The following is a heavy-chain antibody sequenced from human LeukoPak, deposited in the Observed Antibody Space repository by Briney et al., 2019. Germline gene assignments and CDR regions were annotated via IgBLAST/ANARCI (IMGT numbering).Heavy chain of an antibody. V-gene: IGHV4-30-4*01. J-gene: IGHJ4*02. CDR2: IHHSGSTY. D-gene: IGHD6-13*01. CDR3: ARGNVGGSSWYGDSGGSYYFDY. CDR1: GGSISSGDYY. Sequence: PSQTLSLTCTVSGGSISSGDYYWSWIRQPPGKGLEWIGYIHHSGSTYYYNPSLKSRVTMSVDTSKNQFSLKLSSVTAADTAVYYCARGNVGGSSWYGDSGGSYYFDYWGQGTLVTVSS.